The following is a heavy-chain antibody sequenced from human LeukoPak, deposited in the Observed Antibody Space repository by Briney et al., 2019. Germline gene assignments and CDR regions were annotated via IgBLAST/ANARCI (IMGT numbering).Heavy chain of an antibody. J-gene: IGHJ5*02. CDR2: IYYSGST. CDR1: GGSISSSSYY. V-gene: IGHV4-39*07. Sequence: SETLSLTCTVSGGSISSSSYYWGWIRQPPGKGLEWIGSIYYSGSTNYNPSLKSRVTISVDTSKNQFSLKLSSVTAADTAVYYCARRVGYSYDHWFDPWGQGTLVTVSS. CDR3: ARRVGYSYDHWFDP. D-gene: IGHD5-18*01.